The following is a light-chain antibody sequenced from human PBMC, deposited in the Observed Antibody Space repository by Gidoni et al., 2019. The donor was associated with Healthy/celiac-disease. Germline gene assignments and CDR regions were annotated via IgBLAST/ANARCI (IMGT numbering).Light chain of an antibody. Sequence: QTVVPQEPSFSVSPGGTVTLTCGLSSGSVSTSYYPSWYQQTPGQAPRTLIYSTNTRSSGVPDRFSGSIRGNKAALTITGAQADDESDYYCVLYMGSGTWVFGGGTKLTVL. CDR1: SGSVSTSYY. J-gene: IGLJ3*02. CDR2: STN. V-gene: IGLV8-61*01. CDR3: VLYMGSGTWV.